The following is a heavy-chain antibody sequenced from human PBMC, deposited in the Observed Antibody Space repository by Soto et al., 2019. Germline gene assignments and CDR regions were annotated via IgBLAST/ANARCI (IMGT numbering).Heavy chain of an antibody. CDR2: LIPIFGTA. V-gene: IGHV1-69*01. Sequence: QVQLVQSGAEVKKPGSSVKVSCKASGGTFRRYAISWVRQAPGQGLEWMGGLIPIFGTANDAQTFQARVTITADESTSTAYMELSSLRSEDTAVYYCARGDHYDSSGDQDYWGQGTLVTFAS. CDR3: ARGDHYDSSGDQDY. D-gene: IGHD3-22*01. J-gene: IGHJ4*02. CDR1: GGTFRRYA.